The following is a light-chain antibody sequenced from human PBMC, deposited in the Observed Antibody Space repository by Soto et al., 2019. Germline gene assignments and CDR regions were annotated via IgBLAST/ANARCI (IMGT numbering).Light chain of an antibody. CDR3: MQGSHWPYT. J-gene: IGKJ2*01. CDR1: QSLVHSDGIFY. CDR2: KVS. Sequence: DVVLTQSPLSLPVTLGQPASISCRSSQSLVHSDGIFYLNWFQQRPGQSPRRLIYKVSNRDYGVPDIFSGSGSGTEFTLEISRVEAEDVGVYYCMQGSHWPYTFGQGTKLEIK. V-gene: IGKV2-30*02.